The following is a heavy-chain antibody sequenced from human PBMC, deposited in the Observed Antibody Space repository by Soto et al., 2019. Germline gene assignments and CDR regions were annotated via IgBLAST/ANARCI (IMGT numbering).Heavy chain of an antibody. D-gene: IGHD6-13*01. V-gene: IGHV4-34*01. J-gene: IGHJ6*03. CDR3: ASGTPKQLGKVSRDYYYYMDV. Sequence: SETLSLTCAVYGGSFSGYYWSWIRQPPGKGLEWIGEINHSGSTNYNPSLKSRVTISVDTSKNQFSLKLSSVTAADTAVYYCASGTPKQLGKVSRDYYYYMDVWGKGTTVTVSS. CDR1: GGSFSGYY. CDR2: INHSGST.